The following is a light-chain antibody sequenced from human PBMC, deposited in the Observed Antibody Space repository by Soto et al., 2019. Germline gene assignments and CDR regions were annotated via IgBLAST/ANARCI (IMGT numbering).Light chain of an antibody. CDR1: SSNIGAGYD. CDR2: GNS. V-gene: IGLV1-40*01. Sequence: QSVLTQPPSVSGAPGQRVTISCTGSSSNIGAGYDVHWYQQLPGTAPKLLIYGNSNRPSGVPDRFSGSKSGTSACLAITGLRAEDEADYYSQSYDSSLSGWVFGGGTKVTVL. CDR3: QSYDSSLSGWV. J-gene: IGLJ3*02.